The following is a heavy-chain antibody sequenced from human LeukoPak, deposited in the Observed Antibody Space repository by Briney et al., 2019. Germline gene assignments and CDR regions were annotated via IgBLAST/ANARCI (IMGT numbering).Heavy chain of an antibody. CDR2: ISSSSSYI. CDR1: GFTFSSYS. Sequence: PGGSLRLSCAASGFTFSSYSMNWVRQAPGKGLEWVSSISSSSSYIYYADSVKGRFTISRDNAKNSLYLQMNSLRAEDTAVYYCAKVRVGGPIYWYFDLWGRGTLVTVSS. CDR3: AKVRVGGPIYWYFDL. J-gene: IGHJ2*01. V-gene: IGHV3-21*04. D-gene: IGHD1-26*01.